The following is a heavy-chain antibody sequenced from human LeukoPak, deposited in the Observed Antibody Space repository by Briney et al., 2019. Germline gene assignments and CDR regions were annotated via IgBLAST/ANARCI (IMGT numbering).Heavy chain of an antibody. D-gene: IGHD5-12*01. J-gene: IGHJ3*02. CDR2: IWFDGNNK. V-gene: IGHV3-33*06. CDR3: AKDLRYSLAAFDI. Sequence: GGSLRLSCAVSGFTFCSYATHWVRQAPGKGLEWVALIWFDGNNKYFADSVKGRFTISRDNSKNTMYLQMNSLRAEDTAVYYCAKDLRYSLAAFDIWGQGTMVTVSS. CDR1: GFTFCSYA.